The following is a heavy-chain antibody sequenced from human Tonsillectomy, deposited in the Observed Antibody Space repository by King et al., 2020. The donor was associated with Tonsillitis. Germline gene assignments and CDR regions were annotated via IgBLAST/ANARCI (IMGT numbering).Heavy chain of an antibody. D-gene: IGHD2-8*01. CDR2: INSDGSST. J-gene: IGHJ4*02. CDR1: GFTFSNYW. Sequence: VQLVESGGGLVQPGGSLRLSCAASGFTFSNYWMHWVLQAPGKGLVWVSRINSDGSSTSYADSVKGRFTISRGDAKNTLYLQMNSLRVEDTAVYYCARNPYCSNGVCRDYYFDYWGQGTLVTVSS. CDR3: ARNPYCSNGVCRDYYFDY. V-gene: IGHV3-74*01.